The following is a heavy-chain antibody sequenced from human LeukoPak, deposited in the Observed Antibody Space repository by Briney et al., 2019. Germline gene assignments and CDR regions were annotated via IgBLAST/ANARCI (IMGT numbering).Heavy chain of an antibody. Sequence: PSETLSLTCTVSGVSVSSGSYYWRWIRQPPGKGLEWIGYIYYSGSTNYNPSLKSRVTISVDTSKNQFSLKLSSVTAADTAVYYCARVPPYSGSYRAYYYGMDVWGQGTTVTVSS. CDR1: GVSVSSGSYY. J-gene: IGHJ6*02. CDR3: ARVPPYSGSYRAYYYGMDV. D-gene: IGHD1-26*01. CDR2: IYYSGST. V-gene: IGHV4-61*01.